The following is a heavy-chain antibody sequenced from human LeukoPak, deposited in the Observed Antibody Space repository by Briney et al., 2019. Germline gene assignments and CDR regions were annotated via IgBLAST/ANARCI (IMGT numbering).Heavy chain of an antibody. D-gene: IGHD3-3*01. CDR2: ISAYNGNT. Sequence: ASVKVSCKASGYTFTSYGISWVRQAPGQGLEWMGWISAYNGNTNYAQKLQGRVTMTTDTSTSTAYMELRSLRSDDTAVYYCARGSELRFLEWSTDHYYFDYWGQGTLVTVSS. CDR1: GYTFTSYG. CDR3: ARGSELRFLEWSTDHYYFDY. V-gene: IGHV1-18*01. J-gene: IGHJ4*02.